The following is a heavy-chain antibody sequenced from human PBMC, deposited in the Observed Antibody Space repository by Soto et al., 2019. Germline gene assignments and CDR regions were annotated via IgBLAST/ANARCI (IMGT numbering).Heavy chain of an antibody. V-gene: IGHV4-30-4*01. CDR2: IYNGGST. J-gene: IGHJ4*02. CDR3: ARGPSGDKFDS. D-gene: IGHD7-27*01. Sequence: QVQLQESGPGLVKPSQTLSLTCTVSGGSISTVNYWLSWIRQSPDMGLEWIGHIYNGGSTYNNPSLESRVTMSVDTSKNPLSLALSSVSAADTAVYYCARGPSGDKFDSCGQGTLVTVAS. CDR1: GGSISTVNYW.